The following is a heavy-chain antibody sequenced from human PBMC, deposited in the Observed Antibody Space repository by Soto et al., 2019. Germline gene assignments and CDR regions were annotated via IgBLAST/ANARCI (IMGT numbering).Heavy chain of an antibody. CDR1: GFTFISSF. CDR3: ARYFRSSGRYFFDY. CDR2: INQDGGRT. J-gene: IGHJ4*02. Sequence: LRLSCVASGFTFISSFMGWVRRSPGKGLEWVANINQDGGRTYYVASAQGRFPISRDNAKDSLYLQMNSLRGEDTAVYYCARYFRSSGRYFFDYWGQGTLVTVSS. V-gene: IGHV3-7*03. D-gene: IGHD6-19*01.